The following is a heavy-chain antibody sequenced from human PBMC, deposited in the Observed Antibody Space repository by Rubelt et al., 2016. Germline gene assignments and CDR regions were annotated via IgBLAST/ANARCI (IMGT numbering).Heavy chain of an antibody. CDR3: ARGPITMVRGGGY. CDR1: GGSFSGYY. CDR2: INHSGST. V-gene: IGHV4-34*01. D-gene: IGHD3-10*01. J-gene: IGHJ4*02. Sequence: QVQLQQWGAGLLKPSETLSLTCAVYGGSFSGYYWSWIRQPPGKGLEWIGEINHSGSTNYNPSLNIRFTISLDTSKNQFSLKLSSVTAADTAVYYCARGPITMVRGGGYWGQGTLVTVSS.